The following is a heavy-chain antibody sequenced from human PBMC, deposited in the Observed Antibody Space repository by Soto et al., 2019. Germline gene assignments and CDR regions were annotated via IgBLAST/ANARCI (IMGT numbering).Heavy chain of an antibody. Sequence: PSETLSLTCTVSGGSVSSGGYYWSWIRQHPGKGLEWIGYIYYSGSTYYNPSLKSRVTISVDTSKNQFSLKLSSVTAADTAVYYCARDLPPLWYFDLWGRGTLVTVSS. CDR3: ARDLPPLWYFDL. V-gene: IGHV4-31*03. CDR2: IYYSGST. J-gene: IGHJ2*01. CDR1: GGSVSSGGYY.